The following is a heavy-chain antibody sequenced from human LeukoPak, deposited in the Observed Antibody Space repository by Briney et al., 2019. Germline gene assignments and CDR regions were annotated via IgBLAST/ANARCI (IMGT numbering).Heavy chain of an antibody. Sequence: GGSLRLSRAASGFTFSSYAMSWVRQAPGKGLEWVSAIRGSGGSTYYADSVKGRFTISRDNSKNTLYLQMNSLRAEDTAVYYCAKPRYSSDWYGFDYWGQGTLVTVSS. V-gene: IGHV3-23*01. CDR2: IRGSGGST. CDR3: AKPRYSSDWYGFDY. D-gene: IGHD6-19*01. J-gene: IGHJ4*02. CDR1: GFTFSSYA.